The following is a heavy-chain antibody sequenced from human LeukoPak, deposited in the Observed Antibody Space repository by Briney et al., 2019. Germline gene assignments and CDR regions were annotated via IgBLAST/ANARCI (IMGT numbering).Heavy chain of an antibody. Sequence: AGGSLRLSCAASGFTFSSYWMSWVRQAPGKGLEWVANIKQDGSEKYYVDSVKGRFTISRDNAKNSLYLQMNSLRAEDTAVYYCARLLAYGDYTRDHFDYWGQGTLVTVSS. J-gene: IGHJ4*02. V-gene: IGHV3-7*01. CDR2: IKQDGSEK. CDR3: ARLLAYGDYTRDHFDY. CDR1: GFTFSSYW. D-gene: IGHD4-17*01.